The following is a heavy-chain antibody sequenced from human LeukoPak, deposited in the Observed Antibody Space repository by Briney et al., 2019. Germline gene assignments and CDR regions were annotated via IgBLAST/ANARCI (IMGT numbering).Heavy chain of an antibody. V-gene: IGHV4-39*01. J-gene: IGHJ5*02. CDR3: ARQSEVAGHNWFDP. Sequence: SETLSLTCTVSGGSISSSSYYWGWIRQPPGKGLEWIATIYYSGSTYYNPSLKSRVTISVDTSKNQFSLKLSSVTAADTAVYYCARQSEVAGHNWFDPWGQGTLVTVSS. CDR2: IYYSGST. CDR1: GGSISSSSYY. D-gene: IGHD6-19*01.